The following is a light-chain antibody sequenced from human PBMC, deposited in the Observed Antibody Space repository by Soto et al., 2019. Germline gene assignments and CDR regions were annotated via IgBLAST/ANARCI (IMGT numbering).Light chain of an antibody. Sequence: EIVMTQSPASLSVSPGEGATLSCRASQSVSINLAWYQQKPGQAPRLLMYGASTRATGIPVRFSGSGSGTEFTLTISSLQSEDFAVYYCQQYNNWPRTLGQGTK. V-gene: IGKV3-15*01. CDR2: GAS. CDR3: QQYNNWPRT. J-gene: IGKJ1*01. CDR1: QSVSIN.